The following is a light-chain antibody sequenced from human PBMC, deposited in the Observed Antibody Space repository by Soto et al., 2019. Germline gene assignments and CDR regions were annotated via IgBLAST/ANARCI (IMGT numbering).Light chain of an antibody. Sequence: DIVMTQSPESLAVSLGERATINCKSSLSVLYSSTNKNYLAWYQQKPGQPPKLLIYWASTRESGVPDRFSGSGSGTDFTLTISSLQAEDVAVYYCQQYYSSPYTFGQGTKVEIK. CDR2: WAS. J-gene: IGKJ2*01. CDR1: LSVLYSSTNKNY. CDR3: QQYYSSPYT. V-gene: IGKV4-1*01.